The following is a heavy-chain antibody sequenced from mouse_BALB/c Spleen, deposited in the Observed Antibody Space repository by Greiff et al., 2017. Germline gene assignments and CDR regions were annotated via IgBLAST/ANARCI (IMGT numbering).Heavy chain of an antibody. CDR2: IDPANGNT. J-gene: IGHJ3*01. D-gene: IGHD1-1*01. CDR3: SRSTTTFAY. V-gene: IGHV14-3*02. Sequence: EVQLQQSGAELVKPGASVKLSCTASGFNIKDTYMHWVKQRPEQGLEWIGRIDPANGNTKYDPKFQGKATITADTSSNTAYLQLSSLTSEHTAVYYCSRSTTTFAYWHQETLVTVSA. CDR1: GFNIKDTY.